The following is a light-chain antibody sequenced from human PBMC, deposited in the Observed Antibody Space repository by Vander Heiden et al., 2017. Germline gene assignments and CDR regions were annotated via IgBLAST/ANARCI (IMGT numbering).Light chain of an antibody. CDR3: SSYTSSSTYV. CDR2: EVS. CDR1: ISDVGGYNY. J-gene: IGLJ1*01. V-gene: IGLV2-14*01. Sequence: QSALTQPASVSRSPGQSITISCTGTISDVGGYNYVSWYQQHPGKAPKLMIYEVSNRPSGVSNRFSGSKSGNTASLTISGLQAEDEADYYCSSYTSSSTYVFGTGTKVTVL.